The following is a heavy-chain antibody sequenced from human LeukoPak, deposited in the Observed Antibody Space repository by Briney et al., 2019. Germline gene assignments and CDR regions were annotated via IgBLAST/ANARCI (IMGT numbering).Heavy chain of an antibody. CDR1: GFTVCGYY. CDR3: SREWGNGNDLRPDS. J-gene: IGHJ4*02. V-gene: IGHV3-53*01. D-gene: IGHD1-1*01. CDR2: IYSGGRT. Sequence: GGSLRLSCAASGFTVCGYYMNWVRQAPGKGLEWVSLIYSGGRTYYADSVKGRFTISRDNSKNTLYLQMNSLRAEDTAVYYCSREWGNGNDLRPDSWGQGTLVTVSS.